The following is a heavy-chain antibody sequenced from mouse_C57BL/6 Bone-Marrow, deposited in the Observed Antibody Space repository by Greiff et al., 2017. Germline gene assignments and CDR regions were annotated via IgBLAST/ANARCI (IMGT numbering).Heavy chain of an antibody. CDR3: ARSGPLGRSFDY. Sequence: QVQLQQPGAELVKPGASVKMSCKASGYTFTSYWITWVKQRPGQGLAWIGDIYPTSGRTNYNEKFKSKAILTVDTSSNTAYMQLSSLTSEGSAVFYCARSGPLGRSFDYWGQGTTLTVSS. J-gene: IGHJ2*01. V-gene: IGHV1-55*01. CDR1: GYTFTSYW. D-gene: IGHD4-1*01. CDR2: IYPTSGRT.